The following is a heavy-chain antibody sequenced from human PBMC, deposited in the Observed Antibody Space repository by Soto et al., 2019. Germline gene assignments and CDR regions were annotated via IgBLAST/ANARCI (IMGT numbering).Heavy chain of an antibody. CDR3: ATEGDSSGWYNWFDP. J-gene: IGHJ5*02. Sequence: EVQLAESGGGLVQPGGSLRLSCAASGFTFSSYNMNWVRQAPGKGLEWVSYISSGTSTIYYADSVKGRFTISRDNAQNSLYLQMNSLRAENTAVYYCATEGDSSGWYNWFDPWGQGTLVTVSS. CDR1: GFTFSSYN. CDR2: ISSGTSTI. D-gene: IGHD3-22*01. V-gene: IGHV3-48*01.